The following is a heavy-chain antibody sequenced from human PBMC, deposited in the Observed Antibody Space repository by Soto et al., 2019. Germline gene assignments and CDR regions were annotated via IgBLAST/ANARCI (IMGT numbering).Heavy chain of an antibody. J-gene: IGHJ6*02. CDR2: ISGSGGST. Sequence: GGSLRRSCAASGFTFSSYSMSWVRQAPGKGLEWVSAISGSGGSTYYADSVKGRFTISRDNSKNTLYLQMNSLRAEDTAVYYCAKDGWFGEFEYFYYYGMDVWGQGTTVTAP. CDR1: GFTFSSYS. V-gene: IGHV3-23*01. D-gene: IGHD3-10*01. CDR3: AKDGWFGEFEYFYYYGMDV.